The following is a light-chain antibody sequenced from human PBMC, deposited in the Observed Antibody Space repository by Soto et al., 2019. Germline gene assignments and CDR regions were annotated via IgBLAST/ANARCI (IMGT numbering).Light chain of an antibody. V-gene: IGLV2-14*01. CDR3: SSYTSSTGYV. Sequence: QSVLTQPASVSGSPGQSITISCTGTSSDVGGYNYVSWYQQHPGKAPKLMIYEVSNRPSGVSNRFSGSKSGNTASLTISGLQAEDEADYYRSSYTSSTGYVFGTGTKVTVL. CDR1: SSDVGGYNY. CDR2: EVS. J-gene: IGLJ1*01.